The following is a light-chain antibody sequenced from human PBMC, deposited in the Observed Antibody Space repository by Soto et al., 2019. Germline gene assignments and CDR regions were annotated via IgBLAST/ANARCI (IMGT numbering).Light chain of an antibody. CDR1: QNIDIS. CDR2: AAS. CDR3: QHYDTFSWA. V-gene: IGKV1-5*01. Sequence: DIQMTQYPSTLSASVGDRVTITWRASQNIDISLAWFQQRPGKAPKVLIYAASGLASGVPSTFSGSGSGTEFTLTISSLQPDDFATYFCQHYDTFSWAFGQGTKVDIK. J-gene: IGKJ1*01.